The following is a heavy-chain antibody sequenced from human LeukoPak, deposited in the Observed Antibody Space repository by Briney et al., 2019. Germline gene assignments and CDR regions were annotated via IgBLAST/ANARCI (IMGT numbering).Heavy chain of an antibody. CDR2: IYHSGST. D-gene: IGHD4-17*01. CDR1: GGSISSYY. J-gene: IGHJ2*01. Sequence: SETLSLTCTVSGGSISSYYWSWIRQPPGKGLEWIGYIYHSGSTNYNPSLKSRVTMSVDTSKNQFSLKLSSVTAADTAVYYCARRYGDLVWYFDLWGRGTLVTVFS. V-gene: IGHV4-59*08. CDR3: ARRYGDLVWYFDL.